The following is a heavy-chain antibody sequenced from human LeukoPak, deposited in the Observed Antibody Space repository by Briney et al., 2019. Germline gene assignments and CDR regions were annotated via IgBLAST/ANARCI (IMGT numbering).Heavy chain of an antibody. D-gene: IGHD3-10*01. Sequence: ASVKVSCKASGYTFTGYYMHWVRQAPGQGLEWMGWINPNSGGTNYAQKFQGRVTMTRDTSISTAYMELSRLRSDDTAVYYCASDRVLLWFGERLYGMDVWGQGTTVTVSS. J-gene: IGHJ6*02. CDR3: ASDRVLLWFGERLYGMDV. CDR2: INPNSGGT. V-gene: IGHV1-2*02. CDR1: GYTFTGYY.